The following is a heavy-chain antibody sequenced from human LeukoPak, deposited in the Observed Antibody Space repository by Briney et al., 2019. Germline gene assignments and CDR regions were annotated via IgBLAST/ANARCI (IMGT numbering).Heavy chain of an antibody. CDR2: LRSKIHGGTT. CDR3: SRDNYYDSSAYSKYYFDY. J-gene: IGHJ4*02. D-gene: IGHD3-22*01. Sequence: SGESLRLSCTASGFTFGDYAMSWVRQAPGKGLEWVGFLRSKIHGGTTEYAASVKGRFTISRDDSKSIAYLQMNSLKTEDTAVYYCSRDNYYDSSAYSKYYFDYWGQGTLVTVSS. V-gene: IGHV3-49*04. CDR1: GFTFGDYA.